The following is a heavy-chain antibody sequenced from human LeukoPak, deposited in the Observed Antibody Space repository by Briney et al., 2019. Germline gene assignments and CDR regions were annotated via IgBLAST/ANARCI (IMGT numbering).Heavy chain of an antibody. Sequence: SETLSLTCTVSGGSISSYYWSWIRQPAGKGLEWIGRIYTSGSTNYSPSLKSRVTMSVDTSKNQFSLKLSSVTAADTAVYYCARDFVARYYDFQTNWFDPWGQGTLVTVSS. CDR2: IYTSGST. V-gene: IGHV4-4*07. J-gene: IGHJ5*02. CDR3: ARDFVARYYDFQTNWFDP. D-gene: IGHD3-3*01. CDR1: GGSISSYY.